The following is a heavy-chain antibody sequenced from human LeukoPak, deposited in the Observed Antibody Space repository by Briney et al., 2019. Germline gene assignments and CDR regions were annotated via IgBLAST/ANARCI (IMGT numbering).Heavy chain of an antibody. CDR3: ARVGCSSTSCYGSAWFDP. D-gene: IGHD2-2*01. J-gene: IGHJ5*02. CDR1: GYTFTSSD. Sequence: ASVKVCCKASGYTFTSSDINWFRHATGQGLELMECINPNSGNTGYAQKFQGRVTMTRNTSISTAYMELSSLRSEDTAVYYCARVGCSSTSCYGSAWFDPWGQGTLVTVSS. CDR2: INPNSGNT. V-gene: IGHV1-8*01.